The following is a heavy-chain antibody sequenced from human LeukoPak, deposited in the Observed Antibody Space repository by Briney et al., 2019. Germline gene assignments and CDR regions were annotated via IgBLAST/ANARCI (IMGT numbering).Heavy chain of an antibody. CDR1: GGSISSYY. CDR2: IYTSGST. D-gene: IGHD3-22*01. Sequence: SETLSLTCTVSGGSISSYYWSWIRQPAGKGLEWIGRIYTSGSTNYNPSLKSRVTMSVDTSKNQFSLKLSSVTAADTAVYYCARDTYYYDSSGYYHLLDYWGQGTLVTVSS. CDR3: ARDTYYYDSSGYYHLLDY. J-gene: IGHJ4*02. V-gene: IGHV4-4*07.